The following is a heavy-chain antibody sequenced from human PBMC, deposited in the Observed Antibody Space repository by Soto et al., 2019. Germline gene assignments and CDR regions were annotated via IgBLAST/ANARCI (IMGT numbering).Heavy chain of an antibody. J-gene: IGHJ4*02. D-gene: IGHD3-22*01. V-gene: IGHV3-30-3*01. CDR2: ISYDGSNK. Sequence: GGSLRLSCAASGFTFSSYAMHWVRQAPGKGLEWVTVISYDGSNKYYADSVKGRFTISRDNSKNTLYLQMNSLRAEDTAVYYCARVWYDSSGYPPFFDYWGQGTLVTVSS. CDR1: GFTFSSYA. CDR3: ARVWYDSSGYPPFFDY.